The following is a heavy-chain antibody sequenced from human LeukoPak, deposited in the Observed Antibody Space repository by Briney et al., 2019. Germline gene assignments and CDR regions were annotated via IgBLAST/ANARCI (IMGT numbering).Heavy chain of an antibody. V-gene: IGHV1-2*02. D-gene: IGHD2-8*01. CDR1: GYTFTGYY. CDR2: INPNSGGT. Sequence: ASVKVSCKASGYTFTGYYMHWVRQAPGQGLEWMGWINPNSGGTNYAQKFQGRVTMTRDTSISTAYMELSRLRSGDTAVYYCARDALSIVLMVSDGMDVWGQGTTVTVSS. CDR3: ARDALSIVLMVSDGMDV. J-gene: IGHJ6*02.